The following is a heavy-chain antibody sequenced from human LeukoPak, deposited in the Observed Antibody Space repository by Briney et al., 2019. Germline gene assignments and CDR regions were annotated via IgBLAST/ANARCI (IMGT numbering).Heavy chain of an antibody. CDR1: GGSISSSSYY. CDR3: ARGPDYGDYVKPYYYYYGMDV. CDR2: IYYSGST. D-gene: IGHD4-17*01. J-gene: IGHJ6*02. V-gene: IGHV4-61*05. Sequence: SETLSLTCTVSGGSISSSSYYWGWIRQPPGKGLEWIGYIYYSGSTNYNPSLKSRVTISVDTSKNQFYLKLSSVTAADTAVYYCARGPDYGDYVKPYYYYYGMDVWGQGTTVTVSS.